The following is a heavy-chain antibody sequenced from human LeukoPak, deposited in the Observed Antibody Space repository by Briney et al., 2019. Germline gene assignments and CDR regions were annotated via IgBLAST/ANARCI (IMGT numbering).Heavy chain of an antibody. Sequence: SETLSLTCAVSGGSISSGGYSWSWIRQPPGKGLEWIGYIYHSGSTYYNPSLKSRVTISVDTSKNQFSLKLSSVTAADTAVYYCARGNRGAVTTFYYGMDVWGQGTTVTVSS. CDR1: GGSISSGGYS. V-gene: IGHV4-30-2*05. CDR3: ARGNRGAVTTFYYGMDV. CDR2: IYHSGST. J-gene: IGHJ6*02. D-gene: IGHD4-17*01.